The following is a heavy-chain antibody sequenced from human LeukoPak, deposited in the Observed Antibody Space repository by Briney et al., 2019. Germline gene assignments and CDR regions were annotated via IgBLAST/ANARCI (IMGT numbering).Heavy chain of an antibody. J-gene: IGHJ4*02. CDR1: GYTLTDYY. D-gene: IGHD3-22*01. Sequence: ASVKVSCKASGYTLTDYYMHWVRQAPGQGLEWMGRINPNCGGTNYAQKFQGRVTMTRDTSISTVYMELSRLRSDDTAVYYCARVGYYESSGYYEYWGQGTLVTVSS. CDR2: INPNCGGT. V-gene: IGHV1-2*06. CDR3: ARVGYYESSGYYEY.